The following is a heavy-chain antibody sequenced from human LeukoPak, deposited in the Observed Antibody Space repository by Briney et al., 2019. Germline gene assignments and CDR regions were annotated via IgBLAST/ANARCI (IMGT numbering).Heavy chain of an antibody. CDR2: LYSAGAT. J-gene: IGHJ4*02. Sequence: GGSLRLSCAASGFAVASNYMSWVRQAPEKGLEWVSILYSAGATYYADSVRGRFTITRDTSKNTLNLQMNSLRADGTAIYYCASGEVGVRKFYSDPFHYWGQGTLVTVSS. CDR1: GFAVASNY. V-gene: IGHV3-53*01. D-gene: IGHD2-15*01. CDR3: ASGEVGVRKFYSDPFHY.